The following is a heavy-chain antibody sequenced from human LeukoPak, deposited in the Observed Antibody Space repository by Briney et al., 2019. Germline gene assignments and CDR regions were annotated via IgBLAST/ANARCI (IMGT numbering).Heavy chain of an antibody. J-gene: IGHJ4*02. D-gene: IGHD3-22*01. CDR3: ARGDYETHGYQTR. CDR2: TNTNTGNP. CDR1: GYIFTSYV. Sequence: ASVKVSCKASGYIFTSYVLHWVRQAPGQGLGWLGWTNTNTGNPTYAQGFTGRFVFSLDTSVSTAYLQISSLKADDTAMYYCARGDYETHGYQTRWGQGTLVTVSS. V-gene: IGHV7-4-1*02.